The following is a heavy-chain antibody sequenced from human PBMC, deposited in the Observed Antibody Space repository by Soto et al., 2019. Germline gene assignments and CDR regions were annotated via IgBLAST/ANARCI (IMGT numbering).Heavy chain of an antibody. CDR2: IYYTGST. D-gene: IGHD2-15*01. CDR3: ATGRSGGPRFDP. J-gene: IGHJ5*02. CDR1: GVSVSSASYY. Sequence: PSETLSLTCTVSGVSVSSASYYWSWIRQPPGKGLEWLGYIYYTGSTKYNPSLKSRVTISVDTPRNHFSLSLTSVSAADTAVYYCATGRSGGPRFDPWGQGTLVTVSS. V-gene: IGHV4-61*03.